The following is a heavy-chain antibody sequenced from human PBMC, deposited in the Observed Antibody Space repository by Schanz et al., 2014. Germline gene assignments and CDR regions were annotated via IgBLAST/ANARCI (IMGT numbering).Heavy chain of an antibody. D-gene: IGHD2-8*01. J-gene: IGHJ6*03. CDR1: GFTFSQYG. CDR3: VRDRGFCANDICWLRYYMDV. CDR2: ISYDGTNE. V-gene: IGHV3-30*03. Sequence: QVFLAESGGGVVQPGRSLRLSCAASGFTFSQYGMHWVRQAPGKGLEWVAVISYDGTNEYYAESVKGRFTISRDNAKNSLFLQMNSLRADDTAVYYCVRDRGFCANDICWLRYYMDVWGNGTTVTVSS.